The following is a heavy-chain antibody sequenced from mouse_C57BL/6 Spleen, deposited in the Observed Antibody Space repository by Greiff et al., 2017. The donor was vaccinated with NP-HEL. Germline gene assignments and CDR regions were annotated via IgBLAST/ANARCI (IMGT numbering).Heavy chain of an antibody. V-gene: IGHV1-64*01. CDR3: ARTPPATVEADYYAMDY. Sequence: VQLQQSGAELVKPGASVKLSCKASGYTFTSYWMHWVKQRPGQGLEWIGMIHPNSGSTNYNEKFKSKATLTVDKSSSPAYMQLSSLTSEDSAVYYCARTPPATVEADYYAMDYWGQGTSVTVSS. D-gene: IGHD1-1*01. J-gene: IGHJ4*01. CDR1: GYTFTSYW. CDR2: IHPNSGST.